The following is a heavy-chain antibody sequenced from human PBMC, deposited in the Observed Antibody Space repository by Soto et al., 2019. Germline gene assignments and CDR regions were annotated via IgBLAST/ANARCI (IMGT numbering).Heavy chain of an antibody. CDR3: ARYSFGASTFDY. Sequence: ASVKVSCKASGYTFSSYGISWVRQAPGQGLEWMGWISGNTRNTKYAQKLQGRVIMFIDSSTSTAYMELRSLKSDDMAVYYCARYSFGASTFDYWGQGTLVTVSS. CDR2: ISGNTRNT. D-gene: IGHD5-18*01. CDR1: GYTFSSYG. V-gene: IGHV1-18*03. J-gene: IGHJ4*02.